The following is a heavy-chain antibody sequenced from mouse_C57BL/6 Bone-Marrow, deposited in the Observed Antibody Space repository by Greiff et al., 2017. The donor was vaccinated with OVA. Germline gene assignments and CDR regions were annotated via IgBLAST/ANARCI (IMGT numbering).Heavy chain of an antibody. D-gene: IGHD2-4*01. CDR1: GYTFTDYY. CDR3: EDDYDEIDY. CDR2: INPYNGGT. V-gene: IGHV1-19*01. Sequence: VQLQQSGPVLVKPGASVKMSCKASGYTFTDYYMNWVKQSHGKSLEWIGVINPYNGGTSYNQKFKGKATLTVDKSSSTAYMELNSLTSEDSAVNYSEDDYDEIDYWGQGTTRTVSS. J-gene: IGHJ2*01.